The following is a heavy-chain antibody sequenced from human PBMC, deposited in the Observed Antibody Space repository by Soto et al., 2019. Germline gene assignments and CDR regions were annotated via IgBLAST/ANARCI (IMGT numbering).Heavy chain of an antibody. D-gene: IGHD4-17*01. Sequence: QVQLQESGPGLVTPSQTLSLTCTVSGGSISSGNYYWSWIRQHPGKGLEWIGYIYYSGSPYYNPSLKSPVTISVDTSKNQFSLKLSSVTAADTAVYYCARDSATVTTSTFDYWGQGTLVTVSS. V-gene: IGHV4-31*01. CDR3: ARDSATVTTSTFDY. J-gene: IGHJ4*02. CDR2: IYYSGSP. CDR1: GGSISSGNYY.